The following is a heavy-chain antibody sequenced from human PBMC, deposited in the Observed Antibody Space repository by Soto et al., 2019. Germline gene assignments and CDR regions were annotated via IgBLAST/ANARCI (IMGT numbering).Heavy chain of an antibody. CDR2: IYSGGST. Sequence: GGSLRLSCAASGFPVSSNYMSWVRPAPGKGLEWVSVIYSGGSTYYADSVKGRFTISRHNSKNTLYLQMNSLRAEDTAVYYCARDRSYGGYWYFDLWGRGTLVTVSS. J-gene: IGHJ2*01. CDR1: GFPVSSNY. CDR3: ARDRSYGGYWYFDL. V-gene: IGHV3-53*04. D-gene: IGHD1-26*01.